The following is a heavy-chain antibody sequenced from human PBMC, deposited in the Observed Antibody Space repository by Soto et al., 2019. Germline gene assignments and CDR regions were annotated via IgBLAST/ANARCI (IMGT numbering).Heavy chain of an antibody. CDR2: INSDGSST. V-gene: IGHV3-74*01. J-gene: IGHJ4*02. CDR3: ARGYDFWSGYYLDY. Sequence: GSLRLSCAACGFTFSSYWMHWVRQAPGKGLVWVSRINSDGSSTSYADSVKGRFTISRDNAKNTLYLQMNSLRAEDTAVYYCARGYDFWSGYYLDYWGQGTLVTVSS. CDR1: GFTFSSYW. D-gene: IGHD3-3*01.